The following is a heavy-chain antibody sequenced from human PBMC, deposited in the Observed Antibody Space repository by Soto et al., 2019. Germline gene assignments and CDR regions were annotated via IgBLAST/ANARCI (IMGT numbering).Heavy chain of an antibody. D-gene: IGHD3-16*01. Sequence: SVKVSCKASGGTFSSYAISWVRQAPGQGLEWMGGIIPIFGTANYAQKFQGRVTITADESTSTAYMELSSLRSEDTAVYYCALYFGGVIPPTYYLDYWGQGTLVTVSS. V-gene: IGHV1-69*13. CDR2: IIPIFGTA. CDR3: ALYFGGVIPPTYYLDY. CDR1: GGTFSSYA. J-gene: IGHJ4*02.